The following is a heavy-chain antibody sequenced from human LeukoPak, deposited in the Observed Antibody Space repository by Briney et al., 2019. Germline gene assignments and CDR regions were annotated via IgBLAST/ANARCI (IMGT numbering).Heavy chain of an antibody. V-gene: IGHV3-33*01. CDR3: ARDAEYSSSRFLDY. CDR1: GFTFSSYG. Sequence: PGGSLRLSCAASGFTFSSYGMHWVRQAPGKGLEWVAVIWYDGSNKYYADSVKGRFTISRDNSKNTLYLQMNSLRAEDTAVYYCARDAEYSSSRFLDYWGQGTLVTVSS. CDR2: IWYDGSNK. D-gene: IGHD6-6*01. J-gene: IGHJ4*02.